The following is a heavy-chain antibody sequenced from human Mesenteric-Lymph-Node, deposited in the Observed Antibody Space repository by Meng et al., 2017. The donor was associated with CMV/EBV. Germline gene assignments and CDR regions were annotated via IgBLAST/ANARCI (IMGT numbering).Heavy chain of an antibody. D-gene: IGHD1-14*01. CDR1: NGSFSANY. Sequence: SETLSLTCAVYNGSFSANYWSWIRQSPGEELEWIGEVTPYGTATYNPSLESRVTISRDTSKNQFSLMLTSVTVEDTAVYYCARAPPVAAPGSYFDSWGQGAQVTVSS. CDR3: ARAPPVAAPGSYFDS. CDR2: VTPYGTA. V-gene: IGHV4-34*01. J-gene: IGHJ4*02.